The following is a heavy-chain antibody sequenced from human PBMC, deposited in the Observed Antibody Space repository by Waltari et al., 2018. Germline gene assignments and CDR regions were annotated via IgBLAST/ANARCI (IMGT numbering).Heavy chain of an antibody. D-gene: IGHD2-21*01. J-gene: IGHJ4*02. Sequence: EVQLVESGGGLVKPGGSLRLSCAASGFTFSSYSMNWVRKAPGKGLEWVSSISSSSSYIYYADSVKGRFTISRDNAKNSLYLQMNSLRAEDTAVYYCARDHIRHDFDYWGQGTLVTVSS. CDR3: ARDHIRHDFDY. CDR1: GFTFSSYS. CDR2: ISSSSSYI. V-gene: IGHV3-21*01.